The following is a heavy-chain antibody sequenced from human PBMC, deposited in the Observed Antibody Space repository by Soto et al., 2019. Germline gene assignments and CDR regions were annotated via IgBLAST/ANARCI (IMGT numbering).Heavy chain of an antibody. J-gene: IGHJ4*02. CDR1: GFTFSSYA. Sequence: GGSLRLSCAASGFTFSSYAMHWVRQAPGKGLEWVAVISYDGSNKYYADSVKGRFTISRDNSKNTLYLQMNSLRAEDTAVYYCAREGEDIVVVPAAMQYSNYFDYWGQGTLVTVSS. CDR3: AREGEDIVVVPAAMQYSNYFDY. D-gene: IGHD2-2*01. CDR2: ISYDGSNK. V-gene: IGHV3-30-3*01.